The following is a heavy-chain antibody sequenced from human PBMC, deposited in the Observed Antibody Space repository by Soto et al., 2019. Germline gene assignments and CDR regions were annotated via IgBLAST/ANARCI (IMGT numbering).Heavy chain of an antibody. CDR3: LSARFDF. Sequence: TSETLSLTCAVSGGSFNSNYWTWVRQPPGKGLEWIGEINHSGNTNYNSSLESRVTISVDTSKNQFSLKLSSVTAADTAVYYCLSARFDFWGQGTLVTVSS. J-gene: IGHJ4*02. CDR2: INHSGNT. D-gene: IGHD6-19*01. V-gene: IGHV4-34*01. CDR1: GGSFNSNY.